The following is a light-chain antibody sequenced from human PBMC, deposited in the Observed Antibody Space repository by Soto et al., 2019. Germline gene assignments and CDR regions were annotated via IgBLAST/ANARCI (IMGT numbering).Light chain of an antibody. Sequence: EIVLTQSPATLSLSPGERATLSCRARQSVNSFLGWYQQRPGQAPRLLIYDASNRATGIPARFSGSGSGTDFTLTISSLEPEDFAVYYCQQRTTWPLSFGGGTKVEIK. CDR3: QQRTTWPLS. J-gene: IGKJ4*01. CDR2: DAS. CDR1: QSVNSF. V-gene: IGKV3-11*01.